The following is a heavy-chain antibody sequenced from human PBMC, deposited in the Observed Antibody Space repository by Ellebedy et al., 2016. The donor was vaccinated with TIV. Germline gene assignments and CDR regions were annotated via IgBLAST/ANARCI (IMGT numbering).Heavy chain of an antibody. CDR2: IIPIFGTA. Sequence: SVKVSCXPSLCTFSSYAISRVRQAPGQGLEWMGGIIPIFGTAAYAQNFQGRVTITADESTSTAYMELSSLRSEDTAVYDCARGGGRATYYYYYMDVWGKGTTVTVSS. CDR3: ARGGGRATYYYYYMDV. V-gene: IGHV1-69*13. D-gene: IGHD2-15*01. CDR1: LCTFSSYA. J-gene: IGHJ6*03.